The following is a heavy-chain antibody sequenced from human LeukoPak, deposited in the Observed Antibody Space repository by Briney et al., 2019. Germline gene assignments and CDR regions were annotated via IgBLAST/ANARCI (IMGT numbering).Heavy chain of an antibody. CDR2: IYHSGST. V-gene: IGHV4-38-2*02. D-gene: IGHD3-22*01. CDR1: GYSITNAYY. Sequence: SETLSLTCTVSGYSITNAYYWGWIRQPPGKGLEWIGSIYHSGSTYYNPSLKSRVTISVDTSKNQFSLRLSSVTAADTAVYYCARATYYYDSSGYWTLEFDFDIWGQGTMVTVSS. CDR3: ARATYYYDSSGYWTLEFDFDI. J-gene: IGHJ3*02.